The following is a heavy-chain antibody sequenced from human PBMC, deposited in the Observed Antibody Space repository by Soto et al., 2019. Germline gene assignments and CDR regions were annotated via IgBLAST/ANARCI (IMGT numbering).Heavy chain of an antibody. Sequence: PGGSLRLSCAASGFTFSSYAMNWVRQAPGKGLEWVSVISSSGSTTYYADSVKGRFTISRDNSKNTLYLQMNSLRAEDTAVYYCAKENGYSSSWFEFDYWGQGTLVTVSS. CDR2: ISSSGSTT. V-gene: IGHV3-23*01. CDR1: GFTFSSYA. CDR3: AKENGYSSSWFEFDY. J-gene: IGHJ4*02. D-gene: IGHD6-13*01.